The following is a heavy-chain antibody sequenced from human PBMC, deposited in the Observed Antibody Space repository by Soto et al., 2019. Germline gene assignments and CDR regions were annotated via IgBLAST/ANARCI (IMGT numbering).Heavy chain of an antibody. Sequence: QVQLVESGGGVVQPGRSLRLSCAASGFTFNTYAMHWVRQAPGKGLEWVAVISFDGNNIYYADSVKGRFTISRDNSKNTLYLQMTSLRAEDTAVYYCARRYKDGRRDCISTSCLFDPWGQGTLVFVSS. V-gene: IGHV3-30-3*01. CDR1: GFTFNTYA. J-gene: IGHJ5*02. CDR2: ISFDGNNI. D-gene: IGHD2-2*01. CDR3: ARRYKDGRRDCISTSCLFDP.